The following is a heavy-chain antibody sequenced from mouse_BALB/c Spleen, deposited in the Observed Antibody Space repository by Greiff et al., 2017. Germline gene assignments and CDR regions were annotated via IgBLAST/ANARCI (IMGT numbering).Heavy chain of an antibody. CDR2: IYPGDGDT. CDR1: GYTFTSYT. J-gene: IGHJ2*01. CDR3: ASGVDPGY. V-gene: IGHV1-4*02. Sequence: VQLQQSAAELARPGASVKMSCKASGYTFTSYTMHWLKQRPGQGLEWLGQIYPGDGDTNYNGKFKGKATLTADKSSSTAYMQLSSLTSEDSAVYFCASGVDPGYWGQGTTLTVSS.